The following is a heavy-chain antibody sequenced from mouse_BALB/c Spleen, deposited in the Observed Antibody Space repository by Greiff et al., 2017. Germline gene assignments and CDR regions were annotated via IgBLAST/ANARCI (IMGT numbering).Heavy chain of an antibody. J-gene: IGHJ2*01. CDR1: GFTFSNYW. CDR3: TRGRLPHYFDY. V-gene: IGHV6-6*02. D-gene: IGHD2-2*01. Sequence: EVMLVESGGGLVQPGGSMKLSCVASGFTFSNYWMNWVRQSPEKGLEWVAEIRLKSNNYATHYAESVKGRFTISRDDSKSSVYLQMNNLRAEDTGIYYCTRGRLPHYFDYWGQGTTLTVSS. CDR2: IRLKSNNYAT.